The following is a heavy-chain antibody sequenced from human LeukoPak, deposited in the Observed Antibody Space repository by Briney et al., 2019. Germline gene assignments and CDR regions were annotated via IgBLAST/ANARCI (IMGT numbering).Heavy chain of an antibody. CDR3: ASGDYSSSWYFFDY. CDR1: GGSISSGGYY. J-gene: IGHJ4*02. Sequence: SGTLSLTCTVSGGSISSGGYYWSWIRQHPGKGLEWIGYIYYSGSTYYNPSLKSRVTISVDTSKNQFSLKLSSVTAADTAVYYCASGDYSSSWYFFDYWGQGTLVTVSS. V-gene: IGHV4-31*03. D-gene: IGHD6-13*01. CDR2: IYYSGST.